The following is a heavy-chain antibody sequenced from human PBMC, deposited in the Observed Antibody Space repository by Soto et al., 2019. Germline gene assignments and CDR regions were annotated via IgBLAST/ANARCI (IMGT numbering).Heavy chain of an antibody. CDR1: GYTFTSYD. J-gene: IGHJ4*02. CDR3: ARDIETLVRETIDSSGWYLFDY. D-gene: IGHD6-19*01. Sequence: GASVKVSCKASGYTFTSYDINWVRQATGQGLEWMGWMNPNSGNTGYAQKFQGRVTMTRNTSISTAYMELRSLRSDDTAVYYCARDIETLVRETIDSSGWYLFDYWGQGTLVTVSS. CDR2: MNPNSGNT. V-gene: IGHV1-8*01.